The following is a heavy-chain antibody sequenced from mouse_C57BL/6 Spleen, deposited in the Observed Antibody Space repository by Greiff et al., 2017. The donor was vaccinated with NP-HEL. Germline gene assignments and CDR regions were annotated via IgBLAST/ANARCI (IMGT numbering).Heavy chain of an antibody. D-gene: IGHD2-3*01. V-gene: IGHV1-55*01. CDR2: IYPGSGST. CDR1: GYTFTSYW. Sequence: QVQLKQPGAELVKPGASVKMSCKASGYTFTSYWITWVKQRPGQGLEWIGDIYPGSGSTNYNEKFKSKATLTVDTSSSTAYMQLSSLTSEDSAVYYCARERDDGYPLDYWGQGTTLTVSS. CDR3: ARERDDGYPLDY. J-gene: IGHJ2*01.